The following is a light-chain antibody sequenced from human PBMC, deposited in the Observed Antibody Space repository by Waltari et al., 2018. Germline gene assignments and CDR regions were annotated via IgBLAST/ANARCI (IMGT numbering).Light chain of an antibody. J-gene: IGLJ2*01. CDR1: TPNLGAGHA. CDR3: QSCDNMLSGGVV. V-gene: IGLV1-40*01. Sequence: QSVLTQPPSVSGTPGPRVTISCSGSTPNLGAGHALHSYQPLPGTAPKPLIYGNNNRPSGVPDRFSGSKSGTSASLAITGLQADDEADYFCQSCDNMLSGGVVFGGGTKLAVL. CDR2: GNN.